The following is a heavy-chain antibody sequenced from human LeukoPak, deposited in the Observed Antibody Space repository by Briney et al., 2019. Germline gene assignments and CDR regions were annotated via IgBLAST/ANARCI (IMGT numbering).Heavy chain of an antibody. V-gene: IGHV1-8*01. J-gene: IGHJ6*03. CDR2: MKPNSGNT. CDR3: ATGTGYYYYYYMDV. CDR1: GYTFTNYD. Sequence: ASVKVSCKASGYTFTNYDINWVRQATGQGLEWMGYMKPNSGNTGYAQKFQGRVTMTEDTSTDTAYMELSSLRSEDTAVYYCATGTGYYYYYYMDVWGKGTTVTVSS.